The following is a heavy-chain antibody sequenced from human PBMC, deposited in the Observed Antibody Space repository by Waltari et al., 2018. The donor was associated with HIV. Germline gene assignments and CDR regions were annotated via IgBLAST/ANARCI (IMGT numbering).Heavy chain of an antibody. Sequence: QVHLVQSGAELRKPGAPVTVSCKASGYTFTNYGITWVRQAPGQGLEWMGWISGYNGDTKYAQKVQGRVTMTTDTSTGTAYLGMVSLTSADTSVYYCAQYHYDGSSGYYSDSWGQGTLVTVSS. V-gene: IGHV1-18*01. J-gene: IGHJ4*02. CDR2: ISGYNGDT. CDR1: GYTFTNYG. CDR3: AQYHYDGSSGYYSDS. D-gene: IGHD3-22*01.